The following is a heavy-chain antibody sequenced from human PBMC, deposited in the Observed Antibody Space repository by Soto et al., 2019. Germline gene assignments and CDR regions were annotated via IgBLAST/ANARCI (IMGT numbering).Heavy chain of an antibody. J-gene: IGHJ4*02. CDR3: ARGYGDYVLDY. CDR2: IYYSGST. CDR1: GGSISSYY. Sequence: QVQLQESGPGLVKPSETLSLTCTVSGGSISSYYWSWIRQPPGKGLEWIGYIYYSGSTNYNPSLKSLVTIAVYTSNNQFSLKLTSVTAADTAVYYCARGYGDYVLDYWGQGTLVTVSS. D-gene: IGHD4-17*01. V-gene: IGHV4-59*08.